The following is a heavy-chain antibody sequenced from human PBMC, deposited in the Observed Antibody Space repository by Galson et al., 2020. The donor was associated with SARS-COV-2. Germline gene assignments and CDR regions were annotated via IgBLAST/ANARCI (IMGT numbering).Heavy chain of an antibody. CDR1: GFTFSSYD. CDR2: IGTAGDP. V-gene: IGHV3-13*05. J-gene: IGHJ4*02. CDR3: ARARGIAAPIDY. Sequence: GGSLRLSCAASGFTFSSYDMHWVRQATGKGLEWVSAIGTAGDPYYPGSVKGRFTISRENAKNSLYLQMNSLRAGDTAVYYCARARGIAAPIDYWGQGTLVTVSS. D-gene: IGHD6-13*01.